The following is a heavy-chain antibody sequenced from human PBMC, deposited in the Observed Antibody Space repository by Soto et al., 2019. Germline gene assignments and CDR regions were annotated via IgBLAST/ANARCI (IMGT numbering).Heavy chain of an antibody. CDR3: ARERITMVRGVTGDYYFDY. V-gene: IGHV4-31*03. Sequence: QVQLQESGPGLVKPSQTLSLTCTVSGGSISSGGYYWSWIRQHPGKGLEWIGYIYYSGSTYYNPSLKSRVTISVDTSKNQFSLKLSSVTAADTGVYYCARERITMVRGVTGDYYFDYWGQGTLVTVSS. CDR2: IYYSGST. J-gene: IGHJ4*02. D-gene: IGHD3-10*01. CDR1: GGSISSGGYY.